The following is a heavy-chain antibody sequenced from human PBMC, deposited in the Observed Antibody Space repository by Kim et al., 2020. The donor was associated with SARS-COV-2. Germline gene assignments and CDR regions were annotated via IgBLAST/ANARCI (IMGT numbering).Heavy chain of an antibody. Sequence: GESLKISCKGSGYSFTSYWIGWVRQMPGKGLEWMGIIYPGDSDTRYSPSFQGQVTISADKSISTAYLQWSSLKASDTAIYYCARHPLEGSGYYPGIHGMDVWGQGTTVTVSS. V-gene: IGHV5-51*01. J-gene: IGHJ6*02. CDR1: GYSFTSYW. D-gene: IGHD3-3*01. CDR3: ARHPLEGSGYYPGIHGMDV. CDR2: IYPGDSDT.